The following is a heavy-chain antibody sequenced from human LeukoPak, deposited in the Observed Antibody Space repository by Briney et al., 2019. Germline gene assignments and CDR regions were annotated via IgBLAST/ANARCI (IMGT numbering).Heavy chain of an antibody. CDR3: ARQDIVVVPAAIGFDY. D-gene: IGHD2-2*01. V-gene: IGHV4-39*01. CDR2: IYYSGST. J-gene: IGHJ4*02. Sequence: SETLSLTCTVSGGSISSSSYYWGWIRQPPGKGLEWIGSIYYSGSTYYNPSLKSRVTISVDTSKNQFSLKLSSVPAADTAVYYCARQDIVVVPAAIGFDYWGQGTLVTVSS. CDR1: GGSISSSSYY.